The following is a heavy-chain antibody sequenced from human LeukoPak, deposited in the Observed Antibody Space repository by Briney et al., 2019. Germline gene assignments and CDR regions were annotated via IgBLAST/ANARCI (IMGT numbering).Heavy chain of an antibody. CDR2: IYYSGST. V-gene: IGHV4-30-4*01. CDR3: ARARAGYSYVPLDYYFDY. D-gene: IGHD5-18*01. CDR1: GGSISSGDYY. Sequence: SQTLSLTCAVSGGSISSGDYYWSWIRQPPGKGLEWIGYIYYSGSTYYNPSLKSRVTISVDTSKNQFSLKLSSVTAADTAVYYCARARAGYSYVPLDYYFDYWGQGTLVTVSS. J-gene: IGHJ4*02.